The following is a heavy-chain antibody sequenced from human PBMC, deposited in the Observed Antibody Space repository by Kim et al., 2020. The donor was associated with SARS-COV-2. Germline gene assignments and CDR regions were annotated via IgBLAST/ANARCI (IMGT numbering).Heavy chain of an antibody. J-gene: IGHJ4*02. CDR2: IYYSGST. CDR3: ARVRFSITIFGVVTRLFDY. V-gene: IGHV4-30-4*01. D-gene: IGHD3-3*01. Sequence: EWLGYIYYSGSTYYNPSLKSRVTISVDTSKNQFSLKLSSVTAADTAVYYCARVRFSITIFGVVTRLFDYWGQGTLVTVSS.